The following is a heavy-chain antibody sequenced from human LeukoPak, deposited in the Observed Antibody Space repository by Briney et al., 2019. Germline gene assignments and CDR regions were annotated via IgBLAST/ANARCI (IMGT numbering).Heavy chain of an antibody. CDR2: INYSGST. V-gene: IGHV4-39*01. Sequence: PSETLSLTCTVSGGSISSSSYYWGWIRQPPEKGLEWIGSINYSGSTYYNPSLKSRVTVSVDTSKNQFSLKLSSVTAADTAVYYCARRPQSYIDVWGKGTTVTVSS. CDR1: GGSISSSSYY. J-gene: IGHJ6*03. CDR3: ARRPQSYIDV.